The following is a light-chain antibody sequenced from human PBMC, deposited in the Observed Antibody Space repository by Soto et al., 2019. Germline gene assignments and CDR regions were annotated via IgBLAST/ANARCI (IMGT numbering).Light chain of an antibody. Sequence: QSALTQPASVSGSPGQSITISCTGTSSDVGSYSLVSWYQQLPGKAPKLMIYEDIKRPSGVSNRFSGSKSGNTASLTSSGLQAEDEADYYCCSYAVGTTLVFGGGTKLTVL. V-gene: IGLV2-23*01. CDR3: CSYAVGTTLV. J-gene: IGLJ2*01. CDR2: EDI. CDR1: SSDVGSYSL.